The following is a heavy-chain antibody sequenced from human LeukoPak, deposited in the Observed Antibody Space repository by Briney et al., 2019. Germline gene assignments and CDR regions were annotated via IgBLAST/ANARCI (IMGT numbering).Heavy chain of an antibody. V-gene: IGHV4-39*01. CDR1: GVSVTTSGYY. J-gene: IGHJ6*02. Sequence: SETLSLTCTVFGVSVTTSGYYGAWIRQPPGRGLEWIGRISYSGLTYYKPSLRDRVTISGDTAKNQFSLKLSSVTAADTAVYYCARHNDYASLMDVWGQGTTVTVSS. CDR3: ARHNDYASLMDV. D-gene: IGHD2-2*01. CDR2: ISYSGLT.